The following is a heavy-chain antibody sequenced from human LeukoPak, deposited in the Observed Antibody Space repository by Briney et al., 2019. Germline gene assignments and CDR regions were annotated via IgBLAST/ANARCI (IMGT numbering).Heavy chain of an antibody. CDR1: GFTLSSYE. D-gene: IGHD3-22*01. J-gene: IGHJ4*02. CDR2: IDYSGGSS. CDR3: ARAVWDSSGHLFDY. V-gene: IGHV3-23*01. Sequence: GGSLRLSCTVSGFTLSSYEMSWIRQAPGRGLEWVSSIDYSGGSSYYADSVKGRFTISRDDSENTLYLQLNSLRAEDTAVYYCARAVWDSSGHLFDYWGQGTLVTVSS.